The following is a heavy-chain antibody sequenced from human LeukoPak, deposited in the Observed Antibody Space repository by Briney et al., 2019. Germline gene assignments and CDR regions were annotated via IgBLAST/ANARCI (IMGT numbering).Heavy chain of an antibody. J-gene: IGHJ4*02. CDR3: ARYSGVLYSYGNDY. CDR1: GFTFSSYE. V-gene: IGHV3-48*03. D-gene: IGHD5-18*01. Sequence: PGGSLRLSCAASGFTFSSYEMNWVRQAPGKGLEWVSYISSSGSTIYYADSVKGRFTISRDNAKNSLYLQMNSLRAEDTAVYYCARYSGVLYSYGNDYRGQGTLVTVSS. CDR2: ISSSGSTI.